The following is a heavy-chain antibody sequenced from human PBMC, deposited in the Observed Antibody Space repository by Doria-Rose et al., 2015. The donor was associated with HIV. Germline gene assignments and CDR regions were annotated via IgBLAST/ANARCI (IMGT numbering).Heavy chain of an antibody. CDR1: GVSLSSPGMG. CDR2: NFSDDER. D-gene: IGHD6-13*01. Sequence: QVRLVQSGPVLVKPTETLTLTCTVSGVSLSSPGMGVSWIRQPPGKALEWLANNFSDDERSYKTSLKSRLTISRGTSKSQVVLTMTDMDPVDTATYYCARIKSSRWYHKYYFDFWGQGTLVIVSA. J-gene: IGHJ4*02. CDR3: ARIKSSRWYHKYYFDF. V-gene: IGHV2-26*01.